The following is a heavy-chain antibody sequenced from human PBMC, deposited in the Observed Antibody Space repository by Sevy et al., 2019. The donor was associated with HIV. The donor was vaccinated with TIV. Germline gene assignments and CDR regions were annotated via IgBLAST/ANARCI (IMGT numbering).Heavy chain of an antibody. CDR3: AKTATVTISALDS. V-gene: IGHV4-34*08. Sequence: SETLSLTCDVFGGTFVGHYWTWIRQAPGKGLEWIGEINHSGTVNYNPSLKSRVTISVDTSNKQFSLRLNSVTAADMAVYYCAKTATVTISALDSWGQGTLVTVSS. D-gene: IGHD4-17*01. J-gene: IGHJ4*02. CDR2: INHSGTV. CDR1: GGTFVGHY.